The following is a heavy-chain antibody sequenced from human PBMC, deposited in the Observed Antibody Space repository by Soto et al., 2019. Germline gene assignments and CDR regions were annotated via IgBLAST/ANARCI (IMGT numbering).Heavy chain of an antibody. V-gene: IGHV1-8*01. CDR3: ARGLKDYYDSSAGGGRMDV. CDR1: GYTFTSYD. D-gene: IGHD3-22*01. CDR2: MNPNSGNT. Sequence: ASVKVSCKASGYTFTSYDINWVRQATGQGLEWMGWMNPNSGNTGYAQKFQGRVTMTRNTSISTAYMELSSLRSEDTAVYYCARGLKDYYDSSAGGGRMDVWGQGTTVTVSS. J-gene: IGHJ6*02.